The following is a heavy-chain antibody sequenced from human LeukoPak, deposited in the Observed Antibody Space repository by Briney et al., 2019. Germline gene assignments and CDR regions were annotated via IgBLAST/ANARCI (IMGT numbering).Heavy chain of an antibody. D-gene: IGHD5-12*01. CDR2: ISPSGGST. Sequence: ASVKVSCKAFGYTFTSNYMHWVRQAPGQGPEWMGVISPSGGSTTYAQKFQGRVTLTRDMSTSTDYLELSSLRSEDTAVYYCARDFRWLPGDYWGQGTLVTVSS. J-gene: IGHJ4*02. CDR3: ARDFRWLPGDY. CDR1: GYTFTSNY. V-gene: IGHV1-46*01.